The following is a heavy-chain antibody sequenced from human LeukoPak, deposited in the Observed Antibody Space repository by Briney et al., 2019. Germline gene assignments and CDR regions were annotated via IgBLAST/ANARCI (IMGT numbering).Heavy chain of an antibody. CDR3: ARACSGGSCYLPDFDY. Sequence: PGRSLRLSCAASGFTFSSYAMHWVRQAPGKGLEWVAVISYDGSNKYYADSVKGRFTISRDNSKNTLYLQMNSLRAEDTAVYYCARACSGGSCYLPDFDYWGQGTLVTVSS. D-gene: IGHD2-15*01. V-gene: IGHV3-30-3*01. J-gene: IGHJ4*02. CDR1: GFTFSSYA. CDR2: ISYDGSNK.